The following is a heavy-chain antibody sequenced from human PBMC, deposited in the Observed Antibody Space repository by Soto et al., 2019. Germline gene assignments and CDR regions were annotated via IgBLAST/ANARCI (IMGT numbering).Heavy chain of an antibody. Sequence: QVHLVQSGAEVKKPGASVKVSCKGSGYAFTTYGITWVRQAPGQGLEWMGWISAHNGNTNYAQQLQGRVTVTRDTSTSTAYMELRSLRSDDTAVYYCARGRYGEYWGQGALVTVSS. J-gene: IGHJ4*02. CDR3: ARGRYGEY. D-gene: IGHD3-10*01. CDR2: ISAHNGNT. V-gene: IGHV1-18*01. CDR1: GYAFTTYG.